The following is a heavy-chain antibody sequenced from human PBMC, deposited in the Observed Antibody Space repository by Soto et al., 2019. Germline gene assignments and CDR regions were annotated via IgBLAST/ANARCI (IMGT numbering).Heavy chain of an antibody. CDR2: ISSNGGRT. Sequence: EVQLLESGGGLVQPGESLRLSCAASGFTFGNYSMNWVRQAPGKGLEWVSDISSNGGRTHYADSVRGRFTISRDNSRNTLYLQMSSLRAEDTALYYCAKDLHWYGMAVWGQGTTVTVSS. D-gene: IGHD1-1*01. CDR1: GFTFGNYS. J-gene: IGHJ6*02. V-gene: IGHV3-23*01. CDR3: AKDLHWYGMAV.